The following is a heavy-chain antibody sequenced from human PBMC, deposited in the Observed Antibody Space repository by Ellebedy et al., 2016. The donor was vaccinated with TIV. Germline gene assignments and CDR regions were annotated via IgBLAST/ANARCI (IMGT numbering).Heavy chain of an antibody. Sequence: PGGSLRLSCAASGFTFSNFCMSWVRQAPGKGLEWVSSISSSSSTKYYADSVNGRFTISRDNAKNSLYLQMNSLRAEDTAVYYCARDAWELRTEGAFDVWGQGTVVTVSS. V-gene: IGHV3-21*01. J-gene: IGHJ3*01. CDR1: GFTFSNFC. CDR2: ISSSSSTK. CDR3: ARDAWELRTEGAFDV. D-gene: IGHD1-26*01.